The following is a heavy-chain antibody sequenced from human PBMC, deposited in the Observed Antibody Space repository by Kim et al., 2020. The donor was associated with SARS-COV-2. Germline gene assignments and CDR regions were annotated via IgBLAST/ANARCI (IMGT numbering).Heavy chain of an antibody. CDR3: AREPPRPGSYYSLDY. V-gene: IGHV3-48*03. Sequence: GGSLRLSCAASGFTFSSYEMNWVRQAPGKGLEWVSYISSSGTTIYYADSVKGRSTISRDNAKKSLYLQMNSLRAEDTAVYYCAREPPRPGSYYSLDYWGQGTLVTVSS. CDR1: GFTFSSYE. CDR2: ISSSGTTI. D-gene: IGHD3-10*01. J-gene: IGHJ4*02.